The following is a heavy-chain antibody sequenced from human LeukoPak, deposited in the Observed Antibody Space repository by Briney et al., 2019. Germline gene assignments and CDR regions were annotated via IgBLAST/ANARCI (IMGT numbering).Heavy chain of an antibody. Sequence: GGSLRLYCATTPQTFSRYAMNWVRQAPGKGLEWVSSISTTSSSSYIHYADSMKGRFTISRDNAKSSLYLQMNSLRAEDTAVYYCARVMAGYSYMDVWGKGTTVTVSS. D-gene: IGHD3-10*01. CDR2: ISTTSSSSYI. CDR1: PQTFSRYA. V-gene: IGHV3-21*01. CDR3: ARVMAGYSYMDV. J-gene: IGHJ6*03.